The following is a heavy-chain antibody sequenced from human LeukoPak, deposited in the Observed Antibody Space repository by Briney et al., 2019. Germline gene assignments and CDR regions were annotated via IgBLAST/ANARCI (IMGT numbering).Heavy chain of an antibody. D-gene: IGHD3-9*01. CDR2: ISWNSGSI. Sequence: GGSLRLSCAASGFTFDDYAMHWVRQAPGKGLEWVSGISWNSGSIGYADSVKGRFTISRDNAKNSLYLQMNSLRAEDTAVYYCARDLALTYDILTPFDYWGQGTLVTVSS. J-gene: IGHJ4*02. CDR3: ARDLALTYDILTPFDY. V-gene: IGHV3-9*01. CDR1: GFTFDDYA.